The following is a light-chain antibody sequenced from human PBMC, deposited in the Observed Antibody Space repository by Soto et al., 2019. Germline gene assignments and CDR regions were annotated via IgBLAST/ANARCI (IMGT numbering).Light chain of an antibody. J-gene: IGLJ2*01. CDR1: SSDIGGYDD. Sequence: QSALTQPASVSGSPGQSITLSCTGTSSDIGGYDDVSWYQRHPGKAPKLIIYDVNNRPSGVSNRFSGSKSGNTASLTISGLQAEDEADYYCTSYESGICDVVFGGGTKLTVL. CDR2: DVN. CDR3: TSYESGICDVV. V-gene: IGLV2-14*01.